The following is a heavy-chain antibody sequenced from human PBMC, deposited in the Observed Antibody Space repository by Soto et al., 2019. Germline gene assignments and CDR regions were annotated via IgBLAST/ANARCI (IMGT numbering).Heavy chain of an antibody. J-gene: IGHJ4*02. V-gene: IGHV1-69*06. D-gene: IGHD3-16*02. CDR2: IIPIFGTA. CDR3: ARGEVVYDYVWGSYRPYHYFDY. Sequence: SVKVSCKASGGTFSSYAISWVRQAPGQGLEWMGGIIPIFGTANYAQKFQGRVTITADKSTSTACMELSSLRSEDTAVYYCARGEVVYDYVWGSYRPYHYFDYWGQGTLVTVSS. CDR1: GGTFSSYA.